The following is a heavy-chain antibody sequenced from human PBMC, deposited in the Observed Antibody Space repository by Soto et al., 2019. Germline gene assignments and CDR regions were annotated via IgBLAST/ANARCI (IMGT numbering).Heavy chain of an antibody. CDR3: ARGYDYDSGGYIFDV. CDR2: IYYSGST. Sequence: PSETLSLTCSVSGGSVSSNIYYWTWIRQHPGKGPEWIGHIYYSGSTYYNPSLKSRVTISLDMSKNQFSLKLTSVSAADTAVYYCARGYDYDSGGYIFDVWGQGTLVTVYS. J-gene: IGHJ4*02. CDR1: GGSVSSNIYY. V-gene: IGHV4-31*03. D-gene: IGHD3-22*01.